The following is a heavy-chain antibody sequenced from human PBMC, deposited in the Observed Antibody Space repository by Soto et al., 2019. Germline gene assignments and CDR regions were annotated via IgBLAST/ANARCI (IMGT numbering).Heavy chain of an antibody. J-gene: IGHJ5*02. D-gene: IGHD2-21*02. Sequence: PGESLKISCKGSGYSFTSYWISWVRQMPGKGLEWMGRIDPSDSYTNYSPSFQGHVTISADKSISTAYLQWSSLRASDTAMYYCARHFSDSNWLDPWGEVTLVTV. V-gene: IGHV5-10-1*01. CDR1: GYSFTSYW. CDR3: ARHFSDSNWLDP. CDR2: IDPSDSYT.